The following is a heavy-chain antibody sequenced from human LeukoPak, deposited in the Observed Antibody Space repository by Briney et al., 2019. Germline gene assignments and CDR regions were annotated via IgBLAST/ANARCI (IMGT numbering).Heavy chain of an antibody. Sequence: PSETLSLTCTVSGGSISSSSYYWGWIRQPPGKGLEWIGSIYYSGSTYYNPSLKSRVTISVDTSKNQFSLKLSSVTAADTAVYYCARLIAVAGKIDYWGQGTLVTVSS. D-gene: IGHD6-19*01. CDR3: ARLIAVAGKIDY. CDR1: GGSISSSSYY. J-gene: IGHJ4*02. CDR2: IYYSGST. V-gene: IGHV4-39*01.